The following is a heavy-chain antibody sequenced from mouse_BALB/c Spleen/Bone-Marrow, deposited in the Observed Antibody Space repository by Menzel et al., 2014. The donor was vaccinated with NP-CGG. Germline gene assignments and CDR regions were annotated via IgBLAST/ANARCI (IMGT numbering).Heavy chain of an antibody. CDR2: INPSTGYA. CDR3: ARIYYYGRDY. Sequence: QVQLKESGAELAKPGASVKMSCKASGYTFTDTWIHWIKQRPGQGLEWIGYINPSTGYAEYNQNFKDKATLTVDKSSSTAYMQLSSLTSEDSAVYYCARIYYYGRDYWGQGTTLTVSS. D-gene: IGHD1-1*01. CDR1: GYTFTDTW. J-gene: IGHJ2*01. V-gene: IGHV1-7*01.